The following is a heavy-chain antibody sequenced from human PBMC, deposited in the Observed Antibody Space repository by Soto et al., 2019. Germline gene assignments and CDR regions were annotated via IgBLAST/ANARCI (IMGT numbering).Heavy chain of an antibody. CDR3: AGGTKYYKVFDI. CDR2: INTIGNTT. V-gene: IGHV3-74*01. J-gene: IGHJ3*02. Sequence: GGSLRLSCAASGFSFSSNWMHWVRQGPGKGLVWVSHINTIGNTTTYADSVKGRFTISRDNAKNTLYLQMNSLRAEDTAVYYCAGGTKYYKVFDIWGQGTMVTVSS. CDR1: GFSFSSNW. D-gene: IGHD3-10*01.